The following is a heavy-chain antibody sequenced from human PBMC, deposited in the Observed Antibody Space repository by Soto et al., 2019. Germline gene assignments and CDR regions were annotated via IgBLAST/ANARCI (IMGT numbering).Heavy chain of an antibody. D-gene: IGHD3-22*01. Sequence: ASVKVSCKASGYTFTSYYMHWVRQAPGQGLEWMGIINPRGGSTSYAQKFQGRVTMTRDTSTSTVYMELSSLRSEDTAVYYCARVGYDSSGYYVQFDYWGQGTLVTVSS. CDR3: ARVGYDSSGYYVQFDY. CDR1: GYTFTSYY. CDR2: INPRGGST. V-gene: IGHV1-46*01. J-gene: IGHJ4*02.